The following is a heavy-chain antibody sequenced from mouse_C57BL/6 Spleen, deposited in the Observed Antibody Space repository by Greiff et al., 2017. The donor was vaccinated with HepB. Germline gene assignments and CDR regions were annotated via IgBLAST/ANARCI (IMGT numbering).Heavy chain of an antibody. Sequence: EVKLVESGGGLVKPGGSLKLSCAASGFTFSSYAMSWVRQTPEKRLEWVATISDGGSYTYYPDNVKGRFTISRDNAKNNLYLQMSHLKSEDTAMYYCSRDQYYYGSSYAMDYWGQGTSVTVSS. CDR2: ISDGGSYT. CDR3: SRDQYYYGSSYAMDY. J-gene: IGHJ4*01. D-gene: IGHD1-1*01. V-gene: IGHV5-4*01. CDR1: GFTFSSYA.